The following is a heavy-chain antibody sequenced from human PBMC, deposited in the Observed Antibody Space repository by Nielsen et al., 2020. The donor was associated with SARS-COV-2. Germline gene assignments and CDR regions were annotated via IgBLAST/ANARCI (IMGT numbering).Heavy chain of an antibody. Sequence: SETLSLTCTVSGGSIRSYYWNWIRQPPGKGLEWIAFIYDTGIITYNPSLKSRVTMSVDTSKNQFSLTLRSVTAADTAVYFCAGGNTALRYYFDYWGQGTLVTVSS. CDR3: AGGNTALRYYFDY. CDR2: IYDTGII. V-gene: IGHV4-59*08. D-gene: IGHD3-16*01. CDR1: GGSIRSYY. J-gene: IGHJ4*02.